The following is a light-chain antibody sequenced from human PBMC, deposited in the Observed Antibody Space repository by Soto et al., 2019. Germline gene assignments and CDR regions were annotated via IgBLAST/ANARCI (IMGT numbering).Light chain of an antibody. CDR1: SSDVGGYNY. CDR3: SSYTSSSTLVV. Sequence: QSALTQPASVSGSPGQSITISCTGTSSDVGGYNYVSWYQQHPGKAPKLMIYDVSNRPSGVSNRFSGSKSGNTASRTISGLQAEDEADYYCSSYTSSSTLVVFGRGTKLTVL. CDR2: DVS. J-gene: IGLJ2*01. V-gene: IGLV2-14*01.